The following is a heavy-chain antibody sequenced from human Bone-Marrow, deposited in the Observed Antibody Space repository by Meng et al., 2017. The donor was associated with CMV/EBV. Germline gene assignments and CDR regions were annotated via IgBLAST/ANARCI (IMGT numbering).Heavy chain of an antibody. Sequence: ASVKVSCKASGGTFSSYAISWVRQATGQGLEWMGWMNPNSGNTGYAQKFQGRVTMTRNTSISTAYMELSSLRSEDTAVYYCARGTSRYYDFWSGYYYVDYYYYYGMDVWGQGATVTV. V-gene: IGHV1-8*02. CDR2: MNPNSGNT. CDR3: ARGTSRYYDFWSGYYYVDYYYYYGMDV. D-gene: IGHD3-3*01. J-gene: IGHJ6*02. CDR1: GGTFSSYA.